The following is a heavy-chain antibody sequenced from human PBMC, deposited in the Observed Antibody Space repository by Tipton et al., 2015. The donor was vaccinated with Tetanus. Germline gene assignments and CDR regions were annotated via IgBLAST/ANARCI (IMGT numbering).Heavy chain of an antibody. Sequence: TLSLTCTGSGGSIRGGTFYWGWIRQPPGKGLEWIGSIYESGDTYYIPSPKSRVTISGDTSKNQFSLNLNAIAAADTGVYYCARHQSGYFTPFEYWGQGSLVTVS. CDR2: IYESGDT. J-gene: IGHJ4*02. CDR3: ARHQSGYFTPFEY. D-gene: IGHD3-3*01. V-gene: IGHV4-39*01. CDR1: GGSIRGGTFY.